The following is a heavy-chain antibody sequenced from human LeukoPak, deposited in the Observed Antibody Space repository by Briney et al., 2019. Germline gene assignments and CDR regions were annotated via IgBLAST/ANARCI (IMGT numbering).Heavy chain of an antibody. CDR2: INSEGGA. D-gene: IGHD2-2*01. V-gene: IGHV3-13*01. Sequence: QPGGSLRLSCAVSGFTCRNYDMYWVRQVTGKGPEWVSVINSEGGAYYPDSVKGRFTVSRDDARNSLYLQMNSLRAGDTAVYYCARRGMQRDYQHGMDVWGQGTTVTVSS. CDR1: GFTCRNYD. CDR3: ARRGMQRDYQHGMDV. J-gene: IGHJ6*02.